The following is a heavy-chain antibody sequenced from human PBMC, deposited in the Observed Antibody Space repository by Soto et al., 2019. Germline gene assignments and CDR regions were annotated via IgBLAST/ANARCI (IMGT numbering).Heavy chain of an antibody. J-gene: IGHJ4*02. D-gene: IGHD6-6*01. CDR2: VYYSGST. Sequence: PSETLSLTCSVSDGAISGYYWHWIRQSPGKGLEWIGSVYYSGSTTVNPSVKSRVSISVDTSKDQFSLKLRSLTAADTAMYYCARGAISTIAAPDYWGQGIMVTVSS. CDR3: ARGAISTIAAPDY. CDR1: DGAISGYY. V-gene: IGHV4-59*01.